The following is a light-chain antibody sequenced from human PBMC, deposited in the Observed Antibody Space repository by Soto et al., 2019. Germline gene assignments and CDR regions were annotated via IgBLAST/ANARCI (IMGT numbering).Light chain of an antibody. CDR1: SSDVGGYNY. J-gene: IGLJ1*01. CDR3: SSYTSSSTL. V-gene: IGLV2-14*01. Sequence: QSVLTQPASVSGSPGQSITISCTGTSSDVGGYNYVSWYQQHPGKAPKLMIYEVSNRPSGASNRFSGSKSGNTASLTISGLQAEDEADYYCSSYTSSSTLFGTGTKLTVL. CDR2: EVS.